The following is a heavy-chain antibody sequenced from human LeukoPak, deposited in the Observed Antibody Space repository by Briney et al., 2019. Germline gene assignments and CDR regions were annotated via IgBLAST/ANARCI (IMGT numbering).Heavy chain of an antibody. CDR3: AKSGGAVSDY. V-gene: IGHV3-23*01. D-gene: IGHD6-25*01. CDR1: GFTFSSYG. Sequence: GGSLRLSCAASGFTFSSYGMSWVRQAPGKGLEWVSAISGSGGRTHYADSVKGRFTISRDNSKNTLYLQMNSLRAEDTAIYYCAKSGGAVSDYWGQGTLVTVSS. CDR2: ISGSGGRT. J-gene: IGHJ4*02.